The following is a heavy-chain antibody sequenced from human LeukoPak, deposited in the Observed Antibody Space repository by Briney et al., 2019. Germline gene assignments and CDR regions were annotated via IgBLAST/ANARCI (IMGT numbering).Heavy chain of an antibody. CDR1: GGTFSSYA. V-gene: IGHV3-23*01. CDR2: ISGSGGST. J-gene: IGHJ4*02. CDR3: AKGRWELPGV. D-gene: IGHD2-15*01. Sequence: SCKASGGTFSSYAMSWVRQAPGKGLEWVSAISGSGGSTYYADSVKGRFTISRDNSKNTLYLQMNRLRAVDTAVYYCAKGRWELPGVWGQGTLVTVSS.